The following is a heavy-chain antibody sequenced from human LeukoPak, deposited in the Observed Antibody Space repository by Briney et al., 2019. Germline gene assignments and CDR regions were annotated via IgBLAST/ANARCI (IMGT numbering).Heavy chain of an antibody. Sequence: GASVNVSCTASGYTFTIYAMHWVRQAPGQRLEWMGWINAGNGNTKYSQKFQGRVTITRDTSASTAYMELSSLRSEDTAVYYCARIRAPSIAAAAYYFDYWGQGTLVTVSS. CDR1: GYTFTIYA. CDR2: INAGNGNT. V-gene: IGHV1-3*01. CDR3: ARIRAPSIAAAAYYFDY. J-gene: IGHJ4*02. D-gene: IGHD6-13*01.